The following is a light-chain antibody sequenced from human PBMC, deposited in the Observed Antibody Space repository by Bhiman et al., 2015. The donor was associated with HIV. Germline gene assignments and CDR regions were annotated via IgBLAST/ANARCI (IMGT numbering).Light chain of an antibody. Sequence: QSALTQPRSVSGSPGQSVTISCTATSSDVGRYDFVSWYQQHPGKAPKLMIYDVSKRPSGVSNRFSASKSGNTASLTISGLQAEDEADYYCSSYATSSSFVFGTGTKVTVL. V-gene: IGLV2-11*01. J-gene: IGLJ1*01. CDR2: DVS. CDR1: SSDVGRYDF. CDR3: SSYATSSSFV.